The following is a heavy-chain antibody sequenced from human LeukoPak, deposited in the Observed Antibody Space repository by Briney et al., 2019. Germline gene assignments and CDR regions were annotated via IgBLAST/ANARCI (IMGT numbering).Heavy chain of an antibody. D-gene: IGHD3-3*01. CDR2: INLTGNT. CDR1: GGSFSGFY. CDR3: ERVRHDPLEYGYYRDV. V-gene: IGHV4-34*01. Sequence: PSETLSLTCAVDGGSFSGFYWSWVRQTPGKGLEWIGDINLTGNTNYNPSLTDYTPSLKSRVTISVDSSNNELSLKVTSLTAADTGVYYCERVRHDPLEYGYYRDVWGKGTTVTVSS. J-gene: IGHJ6*03.